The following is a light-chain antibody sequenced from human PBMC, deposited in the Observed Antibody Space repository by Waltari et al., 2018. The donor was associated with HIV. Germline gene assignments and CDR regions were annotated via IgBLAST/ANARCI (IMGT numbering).Light chain of an antibody. Sequence: QSALTQPASVSWSPGQSITISCTGTNSDVWDYNLVSWDQQHPCKAPKCMIYEVNKRPSGVSNRFSGSKSGNTASLTISGLQAEDEADYYCCSYAGDSTVVFGGGTKLTVL. CDR1: NSDVWDYNL. CDR3: CSYAGDSTVV. CDR2: EVN. V-gene: IGLV2-23*02. J-gene: IGLJ2*01.